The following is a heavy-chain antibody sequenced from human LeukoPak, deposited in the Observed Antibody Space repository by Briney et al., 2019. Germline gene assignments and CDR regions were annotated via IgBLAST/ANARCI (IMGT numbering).Heavy chain of an antibody. CDR1: GYTFTGYY. J-gene: IGHJ4*02. Sequence: ASVKVSCKASGYTFTGYYMRWVRQAPGQGLEWMGWINPNSGGTNYAQKFQGRVTMTRDTSISTAYMELSRLRSDDTAVYYCARDREWGLEILLYYFDYWGQGTLVTVSS. D-gene: IGHD1-26*01. V-gene: IGHV1-2*02. CDR3: ARDREWGLEILLYYFDY. CDR2: INPNSGGT.